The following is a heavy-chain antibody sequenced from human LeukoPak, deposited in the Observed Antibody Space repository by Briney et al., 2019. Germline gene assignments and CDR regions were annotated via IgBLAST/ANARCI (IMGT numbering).Heavy chain of an antibody. D-gene: IGHD2-8*01. CDR1: GYTFISYA. CDR3: ARFNGATAFDI. Sequence: ASVKVSCKASGYTFISYAMNWVRQAPGQGLEWMGWINTNTGNPTYAQGFTGRFVLSLDTSVSTAYLQISNLKAEDTAVYYCARFNGATAFDIWGQGTMVTVSS. J-gene: IGHJ3*02. V-gene: IGHV7-4-1*02. CDR2: INTNTGNP.